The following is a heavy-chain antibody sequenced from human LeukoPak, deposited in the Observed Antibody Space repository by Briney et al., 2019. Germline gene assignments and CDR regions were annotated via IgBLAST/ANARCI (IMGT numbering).Heavy chain of an antibody. J-gene: IGHJ5*02. V-gene: IGHV4-59*01. D-gene: IGHD5-12*01. CDR2: ISYSGST. CDR1: GGYISSFY. CDR3: ARGGSGYDWFDP. Sequence: SETLSLTCTVSGGYISSFYWSWIRQPPGKGLEWIGYISYSGSTNYNPSLKSRVTISVDTSKHQFSLKLRSVTAADTAVYYCARGGSGYDWFDPWGQGTLVTVSS.